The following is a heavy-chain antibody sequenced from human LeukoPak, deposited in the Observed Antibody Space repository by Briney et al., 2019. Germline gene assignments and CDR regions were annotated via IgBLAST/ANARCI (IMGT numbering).Heavy chain of an antibody. V-gene: IGHV4-59*12. J-gene: IGHJ4*02. CDR3: AVGELGTKVDY. CDR2: IYYSGST. CDR1: GGSISSYY. D-gene: IGHD3-10*01. Sequence: SETLSLTCTVSGGSISSYYWSWIRQPPGKGLEWIGYIYYSGSTNYNPSLKSRVTISVDTSENQFSLKLTSVTAADTAVYYCAVGELGTKVDYWGQGTLVTVS.